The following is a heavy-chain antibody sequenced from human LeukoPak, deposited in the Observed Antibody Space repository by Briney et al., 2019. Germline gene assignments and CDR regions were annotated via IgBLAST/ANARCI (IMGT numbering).Heavy chain of an antibody. J-gene: IGHJ6*03. Sequence: SGGSLRLSCAASGFTFSSYSMNWVRQAPGKGLEWVSYISSSSSTIYYADSVKGRFTISRDNAKNSLYLQMNSLRAEDTAVYYCARDRERGSGWDGDCYYYMDVWGKGTTVTVSS. D-gene: IGHD6-19*01. CDR2: ISSSSSTI. CDR3: ARDRERGSGWDGDCYYYMDV. V-gene: IGHV3-48*01. CDR1: GFTFSSYS.